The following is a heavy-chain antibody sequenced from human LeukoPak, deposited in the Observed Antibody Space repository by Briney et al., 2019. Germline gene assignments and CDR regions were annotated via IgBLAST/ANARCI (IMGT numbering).Heavy chain of an antibody. D-gene: IGHD2-21*01. CDR3: AKDGEDAFDI. J-gene: IGHJ3*02. Sequence: GGSLRLSCAASGFTFRNYWMSWVRQAPGKGLEWVSAISGSGGSTYYADSVKGRFTISRDNSKNTLYLQMNSLRAEDTAVYYCAKDGEDAFDIWGQGTMVTVSS. CDR2: ISGSGGST. V-gene: IGHV3-23*01. CDR1: GFTFRNYW.